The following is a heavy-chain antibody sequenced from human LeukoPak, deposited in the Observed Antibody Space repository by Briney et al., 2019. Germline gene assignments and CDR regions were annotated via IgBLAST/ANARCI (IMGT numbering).Heavy chain of an antibody. CDR3: AKERERTSHFGGYFDY. V-gene: IGHV3-23*01. D-gene: IGHD3-22*01. Sequence: GGTLRLSCAASGFTFSSYGMSWVRQAPGKGLEWVSAISGSGGSTYYADSVKGRFTISRDNSKNTLYLQMNSLRAEDTAVYYCAKERERTSHFGGYFDYWGQGTLVTVSS. CDR1: GFTFSSYG. J-gene: IGHJ4*02. CDR2: ISGSGGST.